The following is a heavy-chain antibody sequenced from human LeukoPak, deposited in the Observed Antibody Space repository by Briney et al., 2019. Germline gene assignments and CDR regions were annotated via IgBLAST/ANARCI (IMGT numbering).Heavy chain of an antibody. D-gene: IGHD3-22*01. V-gene: IGHV3-33*01. CDR3: ARDTFYSSGVYGLDV. Sequence: GGSLRLSCAASGFIFSSYGMHWVRQAPGKGLEWVAVIYYDGSNKYYADSVRGRFTISRDNSKNTLFLQMSSLRAEDTAVYYCARDTFYSSGVYGLDVWGQGTTVTVSS. CDR1: GFIFSSYG. CDR2: IYYDGSNK. J-gene: IGHJ6*02.